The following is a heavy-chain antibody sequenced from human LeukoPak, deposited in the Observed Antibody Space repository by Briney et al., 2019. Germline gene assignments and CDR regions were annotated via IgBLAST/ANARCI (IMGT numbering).Heavy chain of an antibody. D-gene: IGHD6-13*01. CDR3: ARVIAAAGTLDY. CDR1: GFTFSSYS. V-gene: IGHV3-21*01. J-gene: IGHJ4*02. CDR2: ISSSSYI. Sequence: GGSLRLSCAASGFTFSSYSMNWVRQAPGKGLEWVSSISSSSYIYYADSVKGRFTISRDNAKNSLYLQMNSLRAEDTAVYYCARVIAAAGTLDYWGQGTLVTVSS.